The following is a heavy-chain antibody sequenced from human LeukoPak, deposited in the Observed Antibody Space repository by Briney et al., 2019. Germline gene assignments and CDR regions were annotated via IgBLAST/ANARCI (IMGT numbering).Heavy chain of an antibody. CDR3: AREEMLLDAFDI. V-gene: IGHV6-1*01. CDR1: GDSVSSNSAA. Sequence: SQTLSLTCVISGDSVSSNSAAWNWIRQSPSRGLEWLGRTYYRSKWYNDYAVFVKSRITINPDTSKNQFSLKLSSVTAADTAVYYCAREEMLLDAFDIWGQGTMVTVSS. CDR2: TYYRSKWYN. J-gene: IGHJ3*02. D-gene: IGHD2-15*01.